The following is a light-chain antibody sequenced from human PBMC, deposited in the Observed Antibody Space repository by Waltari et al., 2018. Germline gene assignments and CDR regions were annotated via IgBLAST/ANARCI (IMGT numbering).Light chain of an antibody. CDR3: CAYTRSDTVI. J-gene: IGLJ2*01. CDR2: NVY. Sequence: QSALTQPASVSASPGQSITISCSGTSSDVGAYNYVSCYQLHPGKVPKLIIYNVYDRPSGVSYRCSGSKSGNTASLIISNVLPEDEADYSCCAYTRSDTVIFGGGTKLTVL. V-gene: IGLV2-14*03. CDR1: SSDVGAYNY.